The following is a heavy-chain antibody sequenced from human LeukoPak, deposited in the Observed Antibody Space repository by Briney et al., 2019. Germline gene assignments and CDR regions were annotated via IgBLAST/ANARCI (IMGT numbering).Heavy chain of an antibody. V-gene: IGHV4-59*12. CDR1: GGSISSYY. Sequence: SETLSLTCTVSGGSISSYYWSWIRQPPGKGLEWIGYIYYSGSTNYNPSLKSRVTISIDTSKNHFSLKLSSVTAADTAVYYCARVHAPVAWAFDIWGQGTMVTVSS. CDR2: IYYSGST. CDR3: ARVHAPVAWAFDI. J-gene: IGHJ3*02. D-gene: IGHD5-12*01.